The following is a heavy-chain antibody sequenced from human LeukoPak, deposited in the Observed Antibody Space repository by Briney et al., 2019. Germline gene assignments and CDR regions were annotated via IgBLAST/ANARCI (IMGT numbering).Heavy chain of an antibody. CDR3: AKVVDYYGSGSYYIDY. CDR1: GFTLSSYA. Sequence: GGSLRLSCAASGFTLSSYAMSWVRQAPGKGLEWVSAISGSGGSTYYADSVKGRFTISRDNSKNTLYLQMNSPRAEDTAVYYCAKVVDYYGSGSYYIDYWGQGTLVTVSS. CDR2: ISGSGGST. V-gene: IGHV3-23*01. J-gene: IGHJ4*02. D-gene: IGHD3-10*01.